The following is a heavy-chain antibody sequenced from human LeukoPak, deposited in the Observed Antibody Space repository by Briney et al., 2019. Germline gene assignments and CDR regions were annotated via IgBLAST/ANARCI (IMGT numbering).Heavy chain of an antibody. Sequence: SETLSLTCTVAGDSISSYYWSWIRQPPGKGLEWIGYMSYSGTTSYNPSLKSRVTMSVDTSKNQFSLKLSSVTAADTAVYYCARDYYGSGSPYNWFDPWGQGTLVTVSS. D-gene: IGHD3-10*01. CDR3: ARDYYGSGSPYNWFDP. V-gene: IGHV4-59*12. CDR2: MSYSGTT. CDR1: GDSISSYY. J-gene: IGHJ5*02.